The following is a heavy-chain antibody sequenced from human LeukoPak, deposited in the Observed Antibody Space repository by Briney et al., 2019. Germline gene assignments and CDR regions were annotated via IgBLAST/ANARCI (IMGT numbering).Heavy chain of an antibody. V-gene: IGHV3-7*01. Sequence: PGGSLRLSCAASGFTFSSYWMSWVRQAPGKGLEWVANIKQDGSEKYYVDSVKGRFTISRDNAKNSLYLQMNSLRAEDTAVYYCASSHFRYSSSWSYAFDIWGQGTMVTVSS. CDR1: GFTFSSYW. CDR2: IKQDGSEK. CDR3: ASSHFRYSSSWSYAFDI. D-gene: IGHD6-13*01. J-gene: IGHJ3*02.